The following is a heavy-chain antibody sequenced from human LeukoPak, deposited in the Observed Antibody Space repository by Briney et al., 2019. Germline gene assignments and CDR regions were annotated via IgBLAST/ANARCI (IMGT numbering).Heavy chain of an antibody. D-gene: IGHD3-3*01. J-gene: IGHJ6*02. V-gene: IGHV4-34*01. Sequence: PSETLSLTCAVYGGSFSGYYWSWIRQPPGKGLEWIGEINHSGSTNYNPSLKSRVTISVDTSKNQFSLKLSSVTAADTAVYYCARGFSDFWSGYYPGYYYGMDVWGQGTTVTVSS. CDR3: ARGFSDFWSGYYPGYYYGMDV. CDR1: GGSFSGYY. CDR2: INHSGST.